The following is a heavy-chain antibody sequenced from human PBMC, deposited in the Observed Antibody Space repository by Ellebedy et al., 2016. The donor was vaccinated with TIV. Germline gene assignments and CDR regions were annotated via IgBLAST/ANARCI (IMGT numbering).Heavy chain of an antibody. CDR2: MNPNSGNT. V-gene: IGHV1-8*01. D-gene: IGHD1-26*01. CDR1: GYTFTSYD. Sequence: ASVKVSCXASGYTFTSYDINWVRQATGQGLEWMGWMNPNSGNTGYAQKFQGRVTMTRNTSISTAYMELSSLRSEDTAVYYCARLIVGAEFVFDYWGQGTLVTVSS. J-gene: IGHJ4*02. CDR3: ARLIVGAEFVFDY.